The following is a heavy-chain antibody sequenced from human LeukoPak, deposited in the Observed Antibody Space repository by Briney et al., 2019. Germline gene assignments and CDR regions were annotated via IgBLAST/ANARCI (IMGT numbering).Heavy chain of an antibody. V-gene: IGHV1-2*02. D-gene: IGHD6-19*01. J-gene: IGHJ4*02. Sequence: ASVKVSCKASGYTFTGYYMHWVRQAPGQGLEWMGWINPNSDGTNYAQKFQGRVTMTRDTSISTAYMELSRLRSDDTAVYYCARGGGAVAGPSDYWGQGTLVTVSS. CDR1: GYTFTGYY. CDR2: INPNSDGT. CDR3: ARGGGAVAGPSDY.